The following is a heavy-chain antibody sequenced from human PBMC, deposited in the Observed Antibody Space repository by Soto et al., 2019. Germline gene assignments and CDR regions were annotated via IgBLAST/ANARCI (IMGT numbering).Heavy chain of an antibody. D-gene: IGHD3-22*01. J-gene: IGHJ4*02. V-gene: IGHV4-30-4*01. CDR1: GGSISSGDYY. Sequence: SETLSLTCTVSGGSISSGDYYWSWIRQPPGKGLEWIGYIYYSGSTYYNPSLKSRVTISVDTSKNQFSLKLSSVTATDTAVYYCARVRVDYYDSSGYYLFDYWGQGTLVTVSS. CDR3: ARVRVDYYDSSGYYLFDY. CDR2: IYYSGST.